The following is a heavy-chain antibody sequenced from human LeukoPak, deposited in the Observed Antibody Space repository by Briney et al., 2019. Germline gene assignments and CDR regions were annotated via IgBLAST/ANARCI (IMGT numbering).Heavy chain of an antibody. J-gene: IGHJ4*02. V-gene: IGHV3-30*18. Sequence: GGSLRLSCATSGFTFSNYGMHWVRQAPGKGLEWVAVISYNGSNKYYADSVKGRFTISRDNSKNTLYLQMNSLRPEDAAVYYCANLPLWGQGTLVTVSS. CDR2: ISYNGSNK. CDR1: GFTFSNYG. CDR3: ANLPL.